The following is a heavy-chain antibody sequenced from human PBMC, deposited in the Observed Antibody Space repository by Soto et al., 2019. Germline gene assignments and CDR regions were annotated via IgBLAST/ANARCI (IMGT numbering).Heavy chain of an antibody. J-gene: IGHJ6*02. CDR1: GGTVSSYA. CDR3: ASGDYDFWSGPGGGMDV. D-gene: IGHD3-3*01. Sequence: QVQLVQSGAEVKKPGSSVKVSCKASGGTVSSYAINWVRQAPGQGLEWMGGIIPIFGTANYAQKFQGRVTITAAESSSTAYMELSSLRSEDTAVYYCASGDYDFWSGPGGGMDVWGQGTTVTVSS. V-gene: IGHV1-69*12. CDR2: IIPIFGTA.